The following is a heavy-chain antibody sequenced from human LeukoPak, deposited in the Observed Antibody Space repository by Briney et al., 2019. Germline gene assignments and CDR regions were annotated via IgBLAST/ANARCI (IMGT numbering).Heavy chain of an antibody. CDR1: GFTFSSYA. D-gene: IGHD2-2*01. CDR2: ISGSGGST. V-gene: IGHV3-23*01. Sequence: PGGSLRLSCAASGFTFSSYAMSWVRQAPGKRLEWVSAISGSGGSTYYADSVKGRFTISRDNSKNTLYLQMNSLRAEDTAVYYCAKDADCSSTSCYESSFDPWGQGTLVTVSS. J-gene: IGHJ5*02. CDR3: AKDADCSSTSCYESSFDP.